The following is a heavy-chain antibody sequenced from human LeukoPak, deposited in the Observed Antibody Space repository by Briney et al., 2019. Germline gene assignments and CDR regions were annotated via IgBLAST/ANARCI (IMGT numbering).Heavy chain of an antibody. Sequence: GGSLRLSCAGSGFTSSSYAMSWIRQAPGKGLEWVSGISGSGSSPYYADSVKGRFTISRDNSKNTLYLQMNSLKAEDTAVYYCAKAEVQWLVPFRYFDYWGQGTLVTVSS. CDR1: GFTSSSYA. D-gene: IGHD6-19*01. V-gene: IGHV3-23*01. CDR2: ISGSGSSP. CDR3: AKAEVQWLVPFRYFDY. J-gene: IGHJ4*02.